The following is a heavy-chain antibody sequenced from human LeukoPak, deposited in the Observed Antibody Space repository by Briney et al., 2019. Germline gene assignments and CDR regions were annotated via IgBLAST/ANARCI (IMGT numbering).Heavy chain of an antibody. CDR3: ARVELAPYYYYMDV. V-gene: IGHV3-48*03. CDR1: GFSISSYE. CDR2: ISSSGSTI. Sequence: GGSLRLSCAASGFSISSYEMNWVRQAPGKGLEWVSHISSSGSTIWYADSVKGRFTISRDNAKNSLYLQMNSLRAEDTAVYYCARVELAPYYYYMDVWDKGTTVTVSS. J-gene: IGHJ6*03. D-gene: IGHD1-7*01.